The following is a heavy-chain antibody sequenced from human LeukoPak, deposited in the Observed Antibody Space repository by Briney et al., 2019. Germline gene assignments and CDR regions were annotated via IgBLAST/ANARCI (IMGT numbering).Heavy chain of an antibody. Sequence: GESLKISCKASGYSFTSYWIGWVRQMPGKGLEWMGIIYPGDSDTRYSPSFQGQVTISADKSINTAYLQWSSLKASDTAMYYCARHPSYDSSPSDYWGQGTLVTVSS. J-gene: IGHJ4*02. CDR1: GYSFTSYW. CDR2: IYPGDSDT. V-gene: IGHV5-51*01. D-gene: IGHD3-22*01. CDR3: ARHPSYDSSPSDY.